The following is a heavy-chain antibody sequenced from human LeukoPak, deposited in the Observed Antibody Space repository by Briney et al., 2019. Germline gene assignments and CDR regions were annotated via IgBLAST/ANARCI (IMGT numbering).Heavy chain of an antibody. CDR1: GFTFSGYS. CDR2: ITSSSSYI. D-gene: IGHD6-19*01. J-gene: IGHJ4*02. Sequence: GGSLRLSCAASGFTFSGYSMNWVRQAPGKGLEWVSSITSSSSYIYYADSVKGRFTISRDNAKNSLYLQMNSLRAEDTAVYYCARSYSSGFDYWGQGTLVTVSS. V-gene: IGHV3-21*01. CDR3: ARSYSSGFDY.